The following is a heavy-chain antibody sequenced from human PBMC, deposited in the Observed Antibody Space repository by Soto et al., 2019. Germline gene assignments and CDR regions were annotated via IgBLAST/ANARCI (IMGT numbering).Heavy chain of an antibody. D-gene: IGHD3-22*01. J-gene: IGHJ5*02. CDR1: GGSFSGYY. Sequence: SETLSLTCAVYGGSFSGYYWRGIRQPPGKGLEWIGEINQSGSTNYNPSLKRRVTISVDTSKKQFSLKLSSVTAADTAVYYCARVRRFTMIGVVTTGHWFDPWGQGTLVTVSS. CDR2: INQSGST. CDR3: ARVRRFTMIGVVTTGHWFDP. V-gene: IGHV4-34*01.